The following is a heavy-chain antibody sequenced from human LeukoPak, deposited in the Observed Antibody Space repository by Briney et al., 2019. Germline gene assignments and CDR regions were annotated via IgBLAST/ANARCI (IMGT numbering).Heavy chain of an antibody. D-gene: IGHD2-2*01. V-gene: IGHV1-8*03. CDR1: GYTFTSYD. Sequence: WASVKVSCKASGYTFTSYDINWVRQATGQGLEWMGWMNPNSGNTGYAQKFQGRVTITRNTSISTAYMELSSLRSEDTAVYYCASDRFCSSTSCSGGYWGQGTLVTVSS. J-gene: IGHJ4*02. CDR3: ASDRFCSSTSCSGGY. CDR2: MNPNSGNT.